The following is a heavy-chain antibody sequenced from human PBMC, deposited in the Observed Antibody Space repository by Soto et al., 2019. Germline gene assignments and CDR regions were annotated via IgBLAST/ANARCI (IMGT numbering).Heavy chain of an antibody. J-gene: IGHJ5*02. V-gene: IGHV6-1*01. CDR2: TYYRSKWYN. D-gene: IGHD3-10*01. CDR1: GDSVSSNSAA. CDR3: ATAYYYGSGSPNWFDP. Sequence: PSETLSLTCAISGDSVSSNSAAWNWIRQSPSRGLEWLGRTYYRSKWYNDYAVSVKSRITINPDTSKNQFSLQLNSVTPEDTAVYYCATAYYYGSGSPNWFDPWGQGTLVTVPS.